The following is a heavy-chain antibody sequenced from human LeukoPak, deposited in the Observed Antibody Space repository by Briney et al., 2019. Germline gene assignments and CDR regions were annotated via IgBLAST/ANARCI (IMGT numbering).Heavy chain of an antibody. Sequence: PGRSLRLSCAASGFTFSSYAMHWVRQAPGKGLEWVAVISYDGSNKYYADSVKGRFTISRDNTRNSLYLQMNSRRAEDMAVYYCARRRKDLNWFDPWGQGTLVTVSS. CDR1: GFTFSSYA. CDR3: ARRRKDLNWFDP. V-gene: IGHV3-30-3*01. J-gene: IGHJ5*02. CDR2: ISYDGSNK.